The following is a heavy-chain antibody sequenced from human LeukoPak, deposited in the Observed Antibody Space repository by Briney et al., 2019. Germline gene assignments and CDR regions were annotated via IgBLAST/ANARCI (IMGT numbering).Heavy chain of an antibody. D-gene: IGHD3-22*01. CDR2: IIPIFGTA. CDR3: ARGPTYYYDSSGYTYFQH. J-gene: IGHJ1*01. V-gene: IGHV1-69*13. CDR1: GGTFSSYA. Sequence: WASVTVSFTASGGTFSSYAISWVRQAPGQGLEWMGGIIPIFGTANYAQKFQGRVTITADESTSTAYMELSSLRSEDTAVYYCARGPTYYYDSSGYTYFQHWGQGTLVTVSS.